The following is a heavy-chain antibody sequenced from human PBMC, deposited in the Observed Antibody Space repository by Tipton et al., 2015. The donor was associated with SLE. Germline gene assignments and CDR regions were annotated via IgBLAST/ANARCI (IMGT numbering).Heavy chain of an antibody. J-gene: IGHJ4*02. CDR3: ARRRWLQLWGLDY. V-gene: IGHV4-59*12. CDR1: GGSISSYY. Sequence: TLSLTCPVSGGSISSYYWSWIRQPPGKGLEWIGNIYYSGSTNYNPSLKGRVTISVDTSKNQFSLKLSSVTAADTAVYYCARRRWLQLWGLDYWGQGTLVTVSS. CDR2: IYYSGST. D-gene: IGHD5-24*01.